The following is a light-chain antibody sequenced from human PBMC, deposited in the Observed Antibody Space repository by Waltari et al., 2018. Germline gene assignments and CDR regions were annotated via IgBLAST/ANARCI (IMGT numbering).Light chain of an antibody. Sequence: QSVLTQPPSASGTPGQRVTISCSGSSSNTGSNYVYWYQQLPATAPKLLIYRNNQRPSGVPDRFSGSESGTSASLAISGLRSDDEADYYCAAWDDSLSGGVFGGGTRLTVL. CDR3: AAWDDSLSGGV. V-gene: IGLV1-47*01. CDR1: SSNTGSNY. J-gene: IGLJ3*02. CDR2: RNN.